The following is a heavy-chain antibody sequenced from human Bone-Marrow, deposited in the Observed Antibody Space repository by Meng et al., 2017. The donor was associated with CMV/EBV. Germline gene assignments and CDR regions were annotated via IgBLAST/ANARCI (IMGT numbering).Heavy chain of an antibody. CDR2: ITSSGETK. D-gene: IGHD5-12*01. J-gene: IGHJ4*02. V-gene: IGHV3-11*01. CDR3: ARDVHSSGYDFDY. CDR1: GSTFSNYY. Sequence: ASGSTFSNYYMSWIRQPPGKGLEWLSYITSSGETKYYADSVKGRFTISRDNVKNSLYLQMNSLRAEDTAVYYCARDVHSSGYDFDYWGQGTLVTVSS.